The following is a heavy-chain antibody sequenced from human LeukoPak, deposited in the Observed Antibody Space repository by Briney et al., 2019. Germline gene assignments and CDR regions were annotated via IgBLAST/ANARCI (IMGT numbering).Heavy chain of an antibody. J-gene: IGHJ4*02. CDR3: AKVAAAAQGDFDY. CDR2: ISFDGNNK. V-gene: IGHV3-30*18. Sequence: PGGFLRLSCAASGFTFSSYGLHWVRQAPGKGLEWVAVISFDGNNKYYADSVKGRFTISRDNSKNTLYLQMDSLRAEDTAVYYCAKVAAAAQGDFDYWGQGTLVTVSS. D-gene: IGHD6-13*01. CDR1: GFTFSSYG.